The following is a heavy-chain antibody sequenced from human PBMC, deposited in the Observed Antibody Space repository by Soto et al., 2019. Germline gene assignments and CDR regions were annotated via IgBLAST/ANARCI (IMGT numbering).Heavy chain of an antibody. CDR1: GFTFSSYA. CDR3: ARDPGRNYGFDP. D-gene: IGHD4-17*01. Sequence: GGSLRLSCAASGFTFSSYAMSWVRQAPGKGLEWVSAISGSGGSTYYADSVKGRFTISRDNSKNTLYLQMNSLRAEDTAVYYCARDPGRNYGFDPWGQGTLVTVSS. J-gene: IGHJ5*02. CDR2: ISGSGGST. V-gene: IGHV3-23*01.